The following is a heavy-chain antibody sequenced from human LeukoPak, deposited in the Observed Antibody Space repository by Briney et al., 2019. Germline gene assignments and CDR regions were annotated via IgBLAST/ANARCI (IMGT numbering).Heavy chain of an antibody. CDR3: ARDRHFKYYYDSSGYYPDAFDI. Sequence: SETLSLTCTVSGGSISIYYWSWIRQPPGKGLEWIGYIYYSGGTNYNPSLKSRVTISVDTSKNQFSLKLSSVTAADTAVYYCARDRHFKYYYDSSGYYPDAFDIWGQGTMVTVSS. CDR2: IYYSGGT. D-gene: IGHD3-22*01. CDR1: GGSISIYY. J-gene: IGHJ3*02. V-gene: IGHV4-59*01.